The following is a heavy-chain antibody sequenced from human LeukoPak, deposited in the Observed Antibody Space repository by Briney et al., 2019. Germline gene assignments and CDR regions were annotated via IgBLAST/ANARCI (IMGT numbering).Heavy chain of an antibody. CDR1: GFTFSSNW. Sequence: GGSLRLSCAASGFTFSSNWMHWVRQAPGNGLAWISRIDSDGSTTNFADSVKGRFTISRDNSKNTLYLQMTSLRAEDTGVYHCVAIVAARPRWGQGTLVTVSS. J-gene: IGHJ4*02. V-gene: IGHV3-74*01. CDR3: VAIVAARPR. D-gene: IGHD6-6*01. CDR2: IDSDGSTT.